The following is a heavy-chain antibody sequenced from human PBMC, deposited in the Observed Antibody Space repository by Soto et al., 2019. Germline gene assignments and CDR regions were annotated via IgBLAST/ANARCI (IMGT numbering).Heavy chain of an antibody. V-gene: IGHV3-30*18. D-gene: IGHD3-3*01. CDR3: AKDRVTIFGGAGY. CDR2: TSYDGSNK. CDR1: GFTFSSYA. Sequence: PGGSLRLSCAASGFTFSSYAMHLVRQAPGKGLEWVAVTSYDGSNKDYADSVKGRFTISRDNSKNTLYLQMNSLRAEDTAVYYCAKDRVTIFGGAGYWGQGTLVTVSS. J-gene: IGHJ4*02.